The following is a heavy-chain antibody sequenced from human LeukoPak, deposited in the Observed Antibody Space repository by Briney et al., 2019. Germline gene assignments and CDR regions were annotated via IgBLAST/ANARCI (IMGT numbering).Heavy chain of an antibody. CDR2: IYESGST. CDR3: ARGRIGGPKAPFDY. Sequence: PSETLSLTCTVSGGSLSNYSWSWIRQPPGKGLEWIGHIYESGSTTYNPSLKSRVTISVDTSKKQFSLRLSSVTAADTAVYYCARGRIGGPKAPFDYWGQGTLVTVSS. CDR1: GGSLSNYS. D-gene: IGHD3-16*01. J-gene: IGHJ4*01. V-gene: IGHV4-59*01.